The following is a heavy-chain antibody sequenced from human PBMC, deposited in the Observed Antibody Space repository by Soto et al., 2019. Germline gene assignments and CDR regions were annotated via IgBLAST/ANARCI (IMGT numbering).Heavy chain of an antibody. D-gene: IGHD6-19*01. Sequence: ASVKVSCKASGYTFTSYGISWVRQAPGQGLEWMGWISAYNGNTNYAQKLQGRVTMTTDTSTSTAYMELRSLSSVTAADTAVYYCARQGAVAGRHYYYYGMDVWGQGTTVTVSS. CDR1: GYTFTSYG. J-gene: IGHJ6*02. CDR3: ARQGAVAGRHYYYYGMDV. V-gene: IGHV1-18*01. CDR2: ISAYNGNT.